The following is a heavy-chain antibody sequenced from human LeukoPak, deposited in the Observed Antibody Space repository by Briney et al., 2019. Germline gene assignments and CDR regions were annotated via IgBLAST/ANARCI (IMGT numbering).Heavy chain of an antibody. D-gene: IGHD3-22*01. J-gene: IGHJ4*02. Sequence: GGSLRLSCAASGFTFSSYAMSWVRQAPGKGLEWVSAISGSGGSTYYADSVRGRFTISRDNSKNTLYLQMNSLRAEDTAVYYCAKDYYDSSGSYWGQGTLVTVSS. CDR3: AKDYYDSSGSY. CDR2: ISGSGGST. CDR1: GFTFSSYA. V-gene: IGHV3-23*01.